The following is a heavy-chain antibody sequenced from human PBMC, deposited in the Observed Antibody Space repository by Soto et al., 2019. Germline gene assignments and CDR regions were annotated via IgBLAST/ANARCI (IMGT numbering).Heavy chain of an antibody. J-gene: IGHJ4*02. D-gene: IGHD3-16*02. CDR2: INSDGSST. CDR1: GFTFSSYW. V-gene: IGHV3-74*01. CDR3: ARGWGTYRTSDY. Sequence: GGSLRLSCAASGFTFSSYWMHWVRQAPGKGLVWVSRINSDGSSTSYADSVKGRFTISRDNAKNTLYVQMNSLRAEDTAVYYCARGWGTYRTSDYWGQGTLVTVPS.